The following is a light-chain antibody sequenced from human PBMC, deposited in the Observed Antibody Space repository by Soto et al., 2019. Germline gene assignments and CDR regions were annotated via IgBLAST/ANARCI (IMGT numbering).Light chain of an antibody. CDR3: LLSYSGTRV. J-gene: IGLJ2*01. V-gene: IGLV7-46*01. Sequence: QAVVTQEPSLTVSPGGTVTLTCGSSTGAVASGHYPYWFQQKPGQAPRTLICDTSNKHSWTPARFSGSLLGGKAALTLSGAQPEDEGEYYCLLSYSGTRVFGGGTKLTVL. CDR2: DTS. CDR1: TGAVASGHY.